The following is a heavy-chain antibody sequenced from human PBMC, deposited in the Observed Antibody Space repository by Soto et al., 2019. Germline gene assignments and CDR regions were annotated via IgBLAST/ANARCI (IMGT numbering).Heavy chain of an antibody. Sequence: GGPLRLSCAASGFTFSSSWMNWVRQAPGKGLEWVADIKQDGSEKYYVDSLKGRFTISRDNAKNSLYLQMNSLRAEDTAVYYCARGDYYDRRFDSWGQGTLVTVSS. D-gene: IGHD3-22*01. V-gene: IGHV3-7*03. CDR2: IKQDGSEK. CDR3: ARGDYYDRRFDS. J-gene: IGHJ4*02. CDR1: GFTFSSSW.